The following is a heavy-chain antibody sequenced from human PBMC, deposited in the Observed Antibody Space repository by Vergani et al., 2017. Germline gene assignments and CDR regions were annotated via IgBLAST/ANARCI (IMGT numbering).Heavy chain of an antibody. V-gene: IGHV4-31*03. D-gene: IGHD6-13*01. Sequence: QVQLQESGPGLVKPSQTLSLTCTVSGGSISRGGYYWSWIRQHPGKGLEWIGYIYYSGSTYYNPSLKSRVTISVDTSKNQFSLKLSSVTAADTAVYYCARVTAARRENAFDIWGQGTMVTVSS. CDR1: GGSISRGGYY. CDR3: ARVTAARRENAFDI. J-gene: IGHJ3*02. CDR2: IYYSGST.